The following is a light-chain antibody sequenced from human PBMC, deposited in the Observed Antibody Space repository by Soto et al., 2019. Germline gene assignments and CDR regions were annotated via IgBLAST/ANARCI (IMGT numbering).Light chain of an antibody. Sequence: DIQMTQSPSSLSASLGDTVTITCRASQSIRSYLNWYQQKPGTAPXLLIYAASSLQSGVPSRFSGSGSGTDFTLTISSLQPEDFATYYCQQSYSIWTFGQGTKVDIK. V-gene: IGKV1-39*01. CDR3: QQSYSIWT. J-gene: IGKJ1*01. CDR1: QSIRSY. CDR2: AAS.